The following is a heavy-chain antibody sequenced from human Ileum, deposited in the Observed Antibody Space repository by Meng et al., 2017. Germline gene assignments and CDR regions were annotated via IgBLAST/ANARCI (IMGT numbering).Heavy chain of an antibody. D-gene: IGHD6-19*01. Sequence: GESLKIPCAASGFTFSSYEMNWVRQAPGKGLEWVSYISTSGTTIDYADSVKGRFTISRDNAQNSLFLQMNSLRAEDTAVYFCARDKGSGSSDEESGFDYWGQGTLVTVSS. J-gene: IGHJ4*02. CDR2: ISTSGTTI. V-gene: IGHV3-48*03. CDR1: GFTFSSYE. CDR3: ARDKGSGSSDEESGFDY.